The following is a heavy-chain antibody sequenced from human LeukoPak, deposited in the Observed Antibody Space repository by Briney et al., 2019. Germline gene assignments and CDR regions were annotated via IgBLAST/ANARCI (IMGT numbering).Heavy chain of an antibody. J-gene: IGHJ4*02. V-gene: IGHV3-48*03. CDR3: ASLLYGYSYGPSHH. CDR2: IGSSTRTM. D-gene: IGHD5-18*01. CDR1: GLSFSTYD. Sequence: GGSLRLSCAASGLSFSTYDMTWVRQAPGKGLEWVSYIGSSTRTMYYAESLKGRFIISRDNAKNSLYLQMDSLRAEDTAIYYCASLLYGYSYGPSHHWGQGTLVTVSS.